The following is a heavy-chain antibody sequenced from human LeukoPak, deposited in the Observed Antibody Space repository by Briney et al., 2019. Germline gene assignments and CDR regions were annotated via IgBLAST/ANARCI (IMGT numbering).Heavy chain of an antibody. CDR1: GFRFTGFW. V-gene: IGHV3-7*01. CDR3: AREVDRSFGY. J-gene: IGHJ4*02. CDR2: INQESTET. Sequence: GGSLRLSCAASGFRFTGFWMSWVRQAPGKGPEWVANINQESTETYCVDSVRGRFTISRDNAKNSLSLQMNSLRVGDTAVYYCAREVDRSFGYWGQGNLVTVSS. D-gene: IGHD2-15*01.